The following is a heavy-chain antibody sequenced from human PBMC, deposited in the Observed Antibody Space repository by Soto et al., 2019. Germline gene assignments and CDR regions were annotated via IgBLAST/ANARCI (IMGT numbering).Heavy chain of an antibody. D-gene: IGHD2-2*01. CDR3: ARHLVGSTRGNFDY. V-gene: IGHV5-51*01. Sequence: GEYLKIPCNTSGYSFTSYWIGWVRQMPGKGMEWMGNFYPYDSDTRYSPSFQGQVTISAGTSITTAYLQWSGLRASDTAMYFCARHLVGSTRGNFDYWGQGTLVTVSS. J-gene: IGHJ4*01. CDR2: FYPYDSDT. CDR1: GYSFTSYW.